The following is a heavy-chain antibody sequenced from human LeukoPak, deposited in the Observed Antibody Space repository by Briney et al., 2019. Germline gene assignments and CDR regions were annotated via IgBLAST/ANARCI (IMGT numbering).Heavy chain of an antibody. D-gene: IGHD2-15*01. Sequence: PGGSLRLSCAASGFAFSTYWIHWVRQAPGKGLVWVSGIHGDGSSAYYAASVRGRFTISRDNTKNTLYLQMNSLRAEDTAVYSCVRLSTATPGIDSWGQGTLVTVSS. CDR2: IHGDGSSA. V-gene: IGHV3-74*01. CDR3: VRLSTATPGIDS. J-gene: IGHJ4*02. CDR1: GFAFSTYW.